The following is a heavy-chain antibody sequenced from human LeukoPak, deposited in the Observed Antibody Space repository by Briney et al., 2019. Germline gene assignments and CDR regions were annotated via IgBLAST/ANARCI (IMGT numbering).Heavy chain of an antibody. CDR2: IIPIFGTA. CDR1: GGTFSSYA. V-gene: IGHV1-69*05. D-gene: IGHD6-6*01. Sequence: SVKVSCKASGGTFSSYAISWVRQAPGQGLEWMGGIIPIFGTANYAQKFQGRVTITTDESTSTAYMELSRLRSEDTAVYYCARSGSGASSSVDYWGQGTLVTVSS. CDR3: ARSGSGASSSVDY. J-gene: IGHJ4*02.